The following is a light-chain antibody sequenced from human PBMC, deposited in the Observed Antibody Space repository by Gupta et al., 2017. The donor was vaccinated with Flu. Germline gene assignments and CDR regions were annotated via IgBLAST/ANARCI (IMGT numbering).Light chain of an antibody. Sequence: EIMLTQSPATLSASLGERVTVSCRASQSISNHLAWYQQRPGQPPRLLIYNSYTRATDIPARFSGAGSGTDFTLTIDSRRSEDFAVYYCQHYSYRPPSTFGRGTKVDLK. CDR2: NSY. CDR1: QSISNH. V-gene: IGKV3-15*01. CDR3: QHYSYRPPST. J-gene: IGKJ1*01.